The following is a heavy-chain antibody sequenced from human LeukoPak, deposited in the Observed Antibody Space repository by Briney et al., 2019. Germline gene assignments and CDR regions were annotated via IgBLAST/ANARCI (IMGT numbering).Heavy chain of an antibody. CDR3: ATYRATRRITIFGVVIIRTFDY. CDR2: IIPTFGTA. J-gene: IGHJ4*02. V-gene: IGHV1-69*01. CDR1: GGTFSSYA. Sequence: SVKVSCKASGGTFSSYAISWVRQAPGQGLEWMGGIIPTFGTANYAQKFQGRVTITADESTSTAYMELSSLRSEDTAVYYCATYRATRRITIFGVVIIRTFDYWGQGTLVTVSS. D-gene: IGHD3-3*01.